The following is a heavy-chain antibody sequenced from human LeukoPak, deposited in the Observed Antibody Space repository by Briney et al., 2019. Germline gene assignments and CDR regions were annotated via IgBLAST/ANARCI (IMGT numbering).Heavy chain of an antibody. Sequence: RVASVKVSCKASGYTFTSYGISWVRQAPGQGLEWMGWISAYNGNTNYAQKLQGRVTMTTDTSTSTAYMELRSLRSDDTAVYYCARRDYDYVWGSYRYSDKSNDYWGQGTLVTVSS. CDR3: ARRDYDYVWGSYRYSDKSNDY. J-gene: IGHJ4*02. CDR1: GYTFTSYG. V-gene: IGHV1-18*01. CDR2: ISAYNGNT. D-gene: IGHD3-16*02.